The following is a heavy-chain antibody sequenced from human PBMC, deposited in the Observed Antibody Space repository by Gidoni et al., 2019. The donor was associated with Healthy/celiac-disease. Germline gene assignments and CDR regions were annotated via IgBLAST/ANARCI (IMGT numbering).Heavy chain of an antibody. CDR2: ISWNSGSI. J-gene: IGHJ3*02. CDR1: GFTFDDYA. CDR3: AKGVSFGGVIVGGAFDI. Sequence: EVQLVESGGGLVQPGRSLRLSCAASGFTFDDYAMHWVRQAPGKGLEWVSGISWNSGSIGYADSVKGRFTISRDNAKNSLYLQMNSLRAEDTALYYCAKGVSFGGVIVGGAFDIWGQGTMVTVSS. D-gene: IGHD3-16*02. V-gene: IGHV3-9*01.